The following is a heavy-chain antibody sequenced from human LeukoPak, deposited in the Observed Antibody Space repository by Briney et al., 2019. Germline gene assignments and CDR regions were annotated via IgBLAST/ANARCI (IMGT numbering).Heavy chain of an antibody. J-gene: IGHJ1*01. CDR1: GFTFSSYG. D-gene: IGHD2-15*01. CDR3: ARAWEYCSGGSCYSEYFQH. V-gene: IGHV3-33*01. CDR2: IWYDGGNK. Sequence: GGSLRLSCAASGFTFSSYGMHWVRQAPGKGLEWVAVIWYDGGNKYYADSVKGRFTISRDNSKNTLYLQMNSLRAEDTAVYYCARAWEYCSGGSCYSEYFQHWGQGTLVTVSS.